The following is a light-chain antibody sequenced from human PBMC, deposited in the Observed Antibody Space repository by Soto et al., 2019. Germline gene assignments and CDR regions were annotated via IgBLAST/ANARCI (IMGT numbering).Light chain of an antibody. CDR3: QNFNSAPLT. CDR2: SAS. J-gene: IGKJ4*01. V-gene: IGKV1-27*01. Sequence: DIQMTQSPSSLSASVGDRVTITCRASQDIRNFLAWYQQKPGKVPKLLIYSASTLHSGVPSRFSGSGSGTDFTLSIGSLQPEDVATYYCQNFNSAPLTFGGGTTEEIK. CDR1: QDIRNF.